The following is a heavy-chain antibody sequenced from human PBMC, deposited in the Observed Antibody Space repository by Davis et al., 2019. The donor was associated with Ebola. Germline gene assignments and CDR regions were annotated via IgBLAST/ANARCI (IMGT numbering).Heavy chain of an antibody. D-gene: IGHD2/OR15-2a*01. CDR2: IFYTGST. CDR1: GGSISTTSYY. CDR3: ARTVLQGWFDP. V-gene: IGHV4-39*07. J-gene: IGHJ5*02. Sequence: SETLSLTCTVSGGSISTTSYYWGWIRQPPGKGLEWIGSIFYTGSTFYNPSLKSRVSTSVDTSKNQFSLMMRSLTAADTAVYYCARTVLQGWFDPWGQGTLVTVSS.